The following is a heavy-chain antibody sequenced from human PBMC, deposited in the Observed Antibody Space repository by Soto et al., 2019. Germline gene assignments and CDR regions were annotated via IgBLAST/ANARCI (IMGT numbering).Heavy chain of an antibody. J-gene: IGHJ6*02. V-gene: IGHV1-69*01. CDR1: AGTFSSYA. CDR2: IIPIFGTA. D-gene: IGHD4-17*01. CDR3: ARGEGVYAVTPKSGMDV. Sequence: QVQLVQSGAEVKKPGSSVKVSCKASAGTFSSYAISWVRQAPGQGLEWMGGIIPIFGTANYAQKFQGRVTITADESTSTAYVELRSLRSEDTAVYYCARGEGVYAVTPKSGMDVWGQGTTVTVSS.